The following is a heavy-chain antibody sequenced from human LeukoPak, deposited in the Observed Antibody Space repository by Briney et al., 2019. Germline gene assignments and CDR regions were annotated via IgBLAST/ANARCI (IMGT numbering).Heavy chain of an antibody. CDR1: GYTFTSYY. V-gene: IGHV1-46*03. CDR3: ARDPTYYYDSSGYPLYYFDY. CDR2: INPSGGST. D-gene: IGHD3-22*01. Sequence: ASVKVSCKESGYTFTSYYMHWVRQAPGQGLEWMGIINPSGGSTSYAQKFQGRVTMTRDTSTSTVYMELSSLRSEDTAVYYCARDPTYYYDSSGYPLYYFDYWGQGTLVTVSS. J-gene: IGHJ4*02.